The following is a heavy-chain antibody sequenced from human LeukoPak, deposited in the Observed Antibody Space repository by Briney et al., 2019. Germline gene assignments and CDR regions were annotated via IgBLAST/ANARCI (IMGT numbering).Heavy chain of an antibody. V-gene: IGHV4-34*01. D-gene: IGHD6-19*01. CDR1: GGSLTDYH. CDR2: ISHSGST. CDR3: ARWGSGWYYFDY. Sequence: SETLSLTCVVSGGSLTDYHWNWIRQSPGKGLEWIGEISHSGSTTYNPSLKSRVTISVDTSKNQFSLKLSSVTAADTAVYYCARWGSGWYYFDYWGQGTLVTVSS. J-gene: IGHJ4*02.